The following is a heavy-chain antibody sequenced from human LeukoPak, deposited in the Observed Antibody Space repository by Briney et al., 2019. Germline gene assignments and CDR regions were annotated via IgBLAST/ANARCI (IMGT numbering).Heavy chain of an antibody. CDR2: INHSGST. CDR3: ARLNGDY. D-gene: IGHD1-1*01. CDR1: GGSFSGYY. Sequence: SETLSLTCAVYGGSFSGYYWSWIRQPPGKGLEWIGEINHSGSTNYNPSLKSRVTISLDTSKSQFSLKLSSVTAADTAVYYCARLNGDYWGQGTLVTVSS. J-gene: IGHJ4*02. V-gene: IGHV4-34*01.